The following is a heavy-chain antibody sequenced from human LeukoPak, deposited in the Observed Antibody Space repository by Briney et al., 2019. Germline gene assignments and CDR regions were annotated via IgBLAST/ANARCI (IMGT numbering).Heavy chain of an antibody. CDR2: ISYDGSNK. J-gene: IGHJ4*02. Sequence: GGSLRLSCAASGFTFSSYGMHWVRQAPGKGLEWVAVISYDGSNKYYADSVKGRFTISRDNPKNTLYLQMNSLRAEDTAVYYCAKARSTFDYWGQGTLVTVSS. CDR1: GFTFSSYG. D-gene: IGHD5-24*01. CDR3: AKARSTFDY. V-gene: IGHV3-30*18.